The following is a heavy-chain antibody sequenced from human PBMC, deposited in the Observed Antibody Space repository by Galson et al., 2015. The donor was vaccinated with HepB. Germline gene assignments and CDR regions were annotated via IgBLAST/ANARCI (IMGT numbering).Heavy chain of an antibody. V-gene: IGHV3-11*01. Sequence: SLRLSCAASGFTFSDYYMNWIRQAPGKGLEWLSYISGSGNTIYYADSVKGRFTISRDNAKNSLYLQMNSLRAEDTAVYYCERHYNWDFQYWGQGTLVTVSS. J-gene: IGHJ4*02. CDR3: ERHYNWDFQY. CDR1: GFTFSDYY. D-gene: IGHD1-20*01. CDR2: ISGSGNTI.